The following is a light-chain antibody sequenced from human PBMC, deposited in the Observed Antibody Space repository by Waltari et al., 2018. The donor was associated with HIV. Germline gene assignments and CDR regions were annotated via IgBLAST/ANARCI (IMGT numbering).Light chain of an antibody. Sequence: QSALTQPPSASGSPGQSVTISCTGTSSDVGGYNYVSWYQQHPGKAPKLMIYEVSKRPSGVPVRFSGSKSGNTASLTVSVLQAEDEADYYGSSYAGSNSLVVFGGGTKLTVL. CDR2: EVS. J-gene: IGLJ2*01. CDR1: SSDVGGYNY. V-gene: IGLV2-8*01. CDR3: SSYAGSNSLVV.